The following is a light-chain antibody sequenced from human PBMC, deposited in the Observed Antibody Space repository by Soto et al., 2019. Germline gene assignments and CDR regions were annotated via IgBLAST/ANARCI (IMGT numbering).Light chain of an antibody. CDR3: AAGDDSRKGFYV. Sequence: QSVLTQPPSASGAPGQRVSISCSGSRSNIGTNFVYWYQHPPGAAPRLLMFRDDHRPAGVPVRFSASKSGTSASLAINGLRSEEEAAYYCAAGDDSRKGFYVFGTGTKLTVL. CDR1: RSNIGTNF. J-gene: IGLJ1*01. V-gene: IGLV1-47*01. CDR2: RDD.